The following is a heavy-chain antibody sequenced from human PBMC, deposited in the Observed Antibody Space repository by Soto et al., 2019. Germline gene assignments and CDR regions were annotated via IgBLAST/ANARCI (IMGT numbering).Heavy chain of an antibody. Sequence: SETLSLTCTVSGGSISSSSYYWGWIRQPPGKGLEWIGSIHYSGSTYYNPSLKSRVTISVDTSKNQFSLKLSSATAADTAVYYCARLGTLTAYPGVPDYWGQGTLVTVSS. D-gene: IGHD3-9*01. V-gene: IGHV4-39*01. CDR2: IHYSGST. CDR1: GGSISSSSYY. CDR3: ARLGTLTAYPGVPDY. J-gene: IGHJ4*02.